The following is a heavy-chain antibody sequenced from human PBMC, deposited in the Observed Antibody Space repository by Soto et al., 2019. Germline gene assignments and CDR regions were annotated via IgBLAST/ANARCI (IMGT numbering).Heavy chain of an antibody. V-gene: IGHV3-30-3*01. Sequence: QVQLVESGGGVVQPGRSLRLSCAASGFSLSSYVMHWVRQAPGKGLESVGLISHDDNNKQYSDSVKGRFTISKDNSKNTVFLQMDSLRTEDTAVYYCAREDESSGYAGTFQHWGQGTLVTVSS. CDR1: GFSLSSYV. CDR3: AREDESSGYAGTFQH. J-gene: IGHJ1*01. D-gene: IGHD3-22*01. CDR2: ISHDDNNK.